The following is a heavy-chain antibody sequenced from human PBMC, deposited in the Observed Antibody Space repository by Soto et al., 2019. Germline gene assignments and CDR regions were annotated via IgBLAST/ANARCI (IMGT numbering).Heavy chain of an antibody. CDR3: ARGYYYENSAWPPGE. D-gene: IGHD3-22*01. CDR1: GDSISTVHYY. CDR2: IYYGGST. Sequence: QVQLQESGPGLVKPSQTLSLTCAVSGDSISTVHYYWSWIRQPPGKGLEWIGYIYYGGSTYYNPSLRSRVTISADTSKTQSSLKLSSVTAADTALYYCARGYYYENSAWPPGEWGQGTLVTVSS. J-gene: IGHJ4*02. V-gene: IGHV4-30-4*01.